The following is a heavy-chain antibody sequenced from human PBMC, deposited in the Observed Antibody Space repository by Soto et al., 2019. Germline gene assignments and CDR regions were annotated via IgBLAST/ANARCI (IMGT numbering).Heavy chain of an antibody. Sequence: QVQLVESGGGVVQPGRSLRLSCVASGFTFSSYPMHWVRQAPGKGLEWVALISYDGSNEYYADSVRGRFTISRDNSKNTLYLQMNSLKREDTAVYYCARDPPTVTLYLDYWGQGTLVTVSS. CDR3: ARDPPTVTLYLDY. CDR1: GFTFSSYP. V-gene: IGHV3-30-3*01. J-gene: IGHJ4*02. CDR2: ISYDGSNE. D-gene: IGHD4-17*01.